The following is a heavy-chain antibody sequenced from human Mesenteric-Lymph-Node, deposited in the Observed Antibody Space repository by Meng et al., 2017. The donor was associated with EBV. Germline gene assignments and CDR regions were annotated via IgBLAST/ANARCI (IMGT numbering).Heavy chain of an antibody. V-gene: IGHV1-69*01. CDR2: IIPLFGPP. CDR1: GDTFSTYA. D-gene: IGHD5-24*01. CDR3: ARDRDAYNYYFDY. Sequence: GSEVRKPGSSVKVSCKTSGDTFSTYAITWVRQAPGQGPGWMGGIIPLFGPPNYAQKFQGRVTIIADESTNTAYMELSSLRSEDTAVYYCARDRDAYNYYFDYWGQGTLVTVSS. J-gene: IGHJ4*02.